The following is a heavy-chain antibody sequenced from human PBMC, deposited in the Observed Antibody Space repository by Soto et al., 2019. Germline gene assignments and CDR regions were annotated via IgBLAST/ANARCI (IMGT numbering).Heavy chain of an antibody. D-gene: IGHD2-21*01. CDR3: ARAPPGYSLVYRYYGMDV. J-gene: IGHJ6*02. V-gene: IGHV3-74*01. CDR1: GFTFGSYW. Sequence: EVQLVESGGGLVQPGGSLRLSCAAPGFTFGSYWMHWFRQAPGKVLVWVSHISLDGSRSTDALSVKGRFTISRDNAKNTLYLLMNSLRAEDTAVYYCARAPPGYSLVYRYYGMDVWGQGTTVTVSS. CDR2: ISLDGSRS.